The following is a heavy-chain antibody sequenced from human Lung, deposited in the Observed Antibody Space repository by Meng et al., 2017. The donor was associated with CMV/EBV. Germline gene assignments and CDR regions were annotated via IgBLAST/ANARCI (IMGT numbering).Heavy chain of an antibody. CDR2: IPHRGSS. Sequence: QVPLRESAPALVNSSETLSLTCAVSVDSITNHNWWAWVRQPPGKGLEWIGEIPHRGSSAYNPSLKSRVSMSIYKSKNQFSLKLTAVTAADTAVYHCLRRSGGSVGGQGTLVTVSS. J-gene: IGHJ1*01. CDR1: VDSITNHNW. CDR3: LRRSGGSV. V-gene: IGHV4-4*02. D-gene: IGHD3-10*01.